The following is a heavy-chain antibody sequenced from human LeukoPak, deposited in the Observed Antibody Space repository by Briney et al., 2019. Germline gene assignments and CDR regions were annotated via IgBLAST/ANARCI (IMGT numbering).Heavy chain of an antibody. J-gene: IGHJ5*02. D-gene: IGHD5-12*01. CDR1: GDSVSSNSAA. Sequence: SQTLSLTCAISGDSVSSNSAAWNWIRQSPSRGLEWLGRTYYRSKWYNDYAVSMKSRITINPDTSKNQFSLQLNSVTPEDTAVYYCARDPSLYSGYVGGWFDPWGQGTLVTVSS. V-gene: IGHV6-1*01. CDR3: ARDPSLYSGYVGGWFDP. CDR2: TYYRSKWYN.